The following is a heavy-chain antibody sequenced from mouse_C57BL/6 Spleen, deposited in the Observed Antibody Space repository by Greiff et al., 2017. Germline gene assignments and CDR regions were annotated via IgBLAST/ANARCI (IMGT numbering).Heavy chain of an antibody. CDR2: IYPRSGNT. CDR1: GYTFTSYG. CDR3: ARLGSYYDYDEAMDY. D-gene: IGHD2-4*01. J-gene: IGHJ4*01. Sequence: QVQLQQSGAELARPGASVKLSCKASGYTFTSYGISWVKQRTGQGLEWIGEIYPRSGNTYYNEKFKGKATLTADKSSSTAYMELRSLTSEDSAVYFCARLGSYYDYDEAMDYWGQGTSVTVSS. V-gene: IGHV1-81*01.